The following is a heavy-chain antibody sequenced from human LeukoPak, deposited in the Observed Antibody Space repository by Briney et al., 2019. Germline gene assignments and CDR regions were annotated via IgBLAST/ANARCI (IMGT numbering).Heavy chain of an antibody. D-gene: IGHD5-18*01. CDR2: IYTSGST. V-gene: IGHV4-4*07. Sequence: SETLSLTCTVSGGSISSYYWSWIRQPAGKGLEWIGRIYTSGSTNYNPSLKSRVTISVDTSKNQFSLKLSSVTAADTAVYYCARDRLVKAMVYYYYMDVWGKGTTVTVSS. J-gene: IGHJ6*03. CDR1: GGSISSYY. CDR3: ARDRLVKAMVYYYYMDV.